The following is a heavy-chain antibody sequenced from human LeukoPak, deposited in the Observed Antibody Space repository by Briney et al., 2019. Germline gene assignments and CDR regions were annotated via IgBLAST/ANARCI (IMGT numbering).Heavy chain of an antibody. CDR3: ARGGWSFHYYYGMDV. D-gene: IGHD6-19*01. CDR1: GGSISSGGYY. V-gene: IGHV4-31*03. J-gene: IGHJ6*02. Sequence: SQTLSLTCTVSGGSISSGGYYWSWIRQHPGKGLEWIGYIYYSGSTYYNPSLKSRVTISVDTSKNQFSLKLSSVTAADTAVYYCARGGWSFHYYYGMDVWGQGTTVTVSS. CDR2: IYYSGST.